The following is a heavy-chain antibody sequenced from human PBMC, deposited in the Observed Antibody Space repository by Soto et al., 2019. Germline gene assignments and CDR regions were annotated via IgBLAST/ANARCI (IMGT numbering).Heavy chain of an antibody. J-gene: IGHJ6*02. CDR2: ISPNSGGT. D-gene: IGHD6-19*01. CDR1: GYTFTGYY. CDR3: ARGRIAVAGFYYYGMDV. Sequence: RASVKVSCKASGYTFTGYYMHWVRQAPGQGLEWMGWISPNSGGTNYAQKFQGWVTMTRDTSISTAYMELSRLRSDDTAVYYCARGRIAVAGFYYYGMDVWGQGTTVTVSS. V-gene: IGHV1-2*04.